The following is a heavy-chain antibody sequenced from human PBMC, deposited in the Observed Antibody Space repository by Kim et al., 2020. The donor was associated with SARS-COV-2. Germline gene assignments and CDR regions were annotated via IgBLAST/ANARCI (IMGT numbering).Heavy chain of an antibody. CDR2: IRSDGTMT. CDR3: ARGSVGAATRKGLDV. Sequence: GGSLRLSCAASGFTFSSDWMHWVRQAPGKGLVWVSRIRSDGTMTNYADSVKGRFTISRDNAKNTLHLQMDSLRAEDTAVYYCARGSVGAATRKGLDVWGQGTTVTVSS. D-gene: IGHD1-26*01. V-gene: IGHV3-74*01. J-gene: IGHJ6*02. CDR1: GFTFSSDW.